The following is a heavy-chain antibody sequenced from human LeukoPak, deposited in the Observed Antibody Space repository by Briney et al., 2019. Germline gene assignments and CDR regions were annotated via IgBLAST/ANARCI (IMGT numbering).Heavy chain of an antibody. J-gene: IGHJ4*02. CDR3: ARRDCSSTSCYFSY. V-gene: IGHV4-4*09. CDR2: IYTSGST. CDR1: GGSISSYY. Sequence: SETLSLTCTVSGGSISSYYWSWIRQPPGKGLEWIGYIYTSGSTNYNSSLKSRVTISVDTSKNQFSLKLSSVTAADTAVYYCARRDCSSTSCYFSYWGQETLVTVSS. D-gene: IGHD2-2*01.